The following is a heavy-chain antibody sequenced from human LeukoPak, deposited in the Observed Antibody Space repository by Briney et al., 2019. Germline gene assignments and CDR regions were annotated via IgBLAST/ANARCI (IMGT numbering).Heavy chain of an antibody. Sequence: PGGSLRLSCAASGFTFSSYSMNWVRQAPGKGLEWVSYISSSSSTIYYADSVKGRFTIFRDNAKNSLYLQMNSLRAEDTAVYYCARVRAVAIDYWGQGTLVTVSS. CDR1: GFTFSSYS. J-gene: IGHJ4*02. D-gene: IGHD6-19*01. CDR3: ARVRAVAIDY. CDR2: ISSSSSTI. V-gene: IGHV3-48*04.